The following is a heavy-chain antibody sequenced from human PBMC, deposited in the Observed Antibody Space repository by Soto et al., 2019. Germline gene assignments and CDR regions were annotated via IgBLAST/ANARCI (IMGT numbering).Heavy chain of an antibody. D-gene: IGHD2-2*01. V-gene: IGHV3-30*18. Sequence: QEQLVEPGGGVVLPGRSLRLSCAASGFTFNTCVMHWVRQAPGKGLEWGALISYDGSDKYYSDSVRGRLTISRDNSMNTMYLQMNSLRTEATAVYYCAKSPNFYCSSYHCYKYYFDYWGQGTLVTVS. CDR3: AKSPNFYCSSYHCYKYYFDY. CDR1: GFTFNTCV. CDR2: ISYDGSDK. J-gene: IGHJ4*02.